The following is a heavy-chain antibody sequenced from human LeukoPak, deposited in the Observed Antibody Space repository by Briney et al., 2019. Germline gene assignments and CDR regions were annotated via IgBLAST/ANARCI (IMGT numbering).Heavy chain of an antibody. J-gene: IGHJ4*02. Sequence: GGPLRLSCAASGFPFSSYAMNWVRQAPGKGLEWVTIILGSGDTTYYADSVKGRFTVSRDNSKNMLYLQMNNLRPEDTATYYCAKRNTMVRGGPCFDYWGQGLMVTVSS. CDR1: GFPFSSYA. D-gene: IGHD3-10*01. CDR2: ILGSGDTT. V-gene: IGHV3-23*01. CDR3: AKRNTMVRGGPCFDY.